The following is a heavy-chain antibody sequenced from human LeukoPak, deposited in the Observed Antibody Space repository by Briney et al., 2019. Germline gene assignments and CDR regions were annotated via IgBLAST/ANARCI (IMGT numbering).Heavy chain of an antibody. D-gene: IGHD2-2*01. J-gene: IGHJ3*02. V-gene: IGHV4-39*07. CDR1: GGSISSSSYY. CDR3: ARKGGLYCSSTSCTRHSRAFDI. Sequence: SETLSLTCTVSGGSISSSSYYWGWIRQPPGKGLEWIGSIYYSGSTYYNPSLKSRVTISVDTSKNQFSLKLSSVTAADTAVYYCARKGGLYCSSTSCTRHSRAFDIWGQGTMVTVSS. CDR2: IYYSGST.